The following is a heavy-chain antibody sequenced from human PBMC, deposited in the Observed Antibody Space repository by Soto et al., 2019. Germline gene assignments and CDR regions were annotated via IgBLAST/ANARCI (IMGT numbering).Heavy chain of an antibody. D-gene: IGHD3-3*01. CDR2: IYYSGST. CDR3: ARLVRSGYYTWPDNWFDP. J-gene: IGHJ5*02. Sequence: PSETLSLTCTVSGGSISSSIYYWGWIRQPPGKGLEWIGSIYYSGSTYHNPSLKSRVTISVDTSKNQLSLKLSSVTAADTAVYYCARLVRSGYYTWPDNWFDPWGQGTLVTVSS. CDR1: GGSISSSIYY. V-gene: IGHV4-39*01.